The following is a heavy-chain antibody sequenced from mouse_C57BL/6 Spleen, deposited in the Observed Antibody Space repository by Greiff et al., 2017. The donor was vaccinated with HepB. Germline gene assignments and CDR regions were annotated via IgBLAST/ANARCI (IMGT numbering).Heavy chain of an antibody. Sequence: EVQLVESGGGLVKPGGSLKLSCAASGFTFSSYAMSWVRQTPEKRLEWVATISDGGSYTYYPDNVKGRFTISRDNAKNNLYLQMSHLKSEDTAMYYCARVDDGYPYWYFDVWGTGTTVTVSS. J-gene: IGHJ1*03. D-gene: IGHD2-3*01. CDR2: ISDGGSYT. CDR1: GFTFSSYA. CDR3: ARVDDGYPYWYFDV. V-gene: IGHV5-4*01.